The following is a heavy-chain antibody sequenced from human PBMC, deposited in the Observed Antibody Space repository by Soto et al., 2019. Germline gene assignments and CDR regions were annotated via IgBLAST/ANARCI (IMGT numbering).Heavy chain of an antibody. CDR2: ISSSGSTI. J-gene: IGHJ4*02. CDR1: GFTFSDYY. CDR3: ARTLDPQLRYFDWLPYYFDY. D-gene: IGHD3-9*01. V-gene: IGHV3-11*01. Sequence: GGSLRLSCAASGFTFSDYYMSWIRQAPGKGLEWVSYISSSGSTIYYADSVKGRFTISRDNAKNSLYLQMNSLRAEDTAVYYCARTLDPQLRYFDWLPYYFDYWGQGTLVTVSS.